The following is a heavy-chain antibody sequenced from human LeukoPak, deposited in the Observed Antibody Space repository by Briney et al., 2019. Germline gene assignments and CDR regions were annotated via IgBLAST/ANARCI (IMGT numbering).Heavy chain of an antibody. J-gene: IGHJ4*02. CDR2: IWHDGSKE. CDR3: ARDNSGSIDY. CDR1: GFTFSSYV. V-gene: IGHV3-33*01. D-gene: IGHD3-10*01. Sequence: GSLRLSCAASGFTFSSYVMEWVRQAPGKGLEWVAIIWHDGSKEYYVDSVKGRFAISRDNSKNALYLQMNSLRAEDTAVYYCARDNSGSIDYWGQGTLVTVSS.